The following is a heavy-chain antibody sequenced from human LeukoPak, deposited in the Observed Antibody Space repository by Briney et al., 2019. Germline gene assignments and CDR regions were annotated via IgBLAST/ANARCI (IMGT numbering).Heavy chain of an antibody. D-gene: IGHD3-10*01. Sequence: PSETLSLTCAVSGGSISSGYYWGWIRQPPGKGLEWIGSIYHSGSTYYNPSLKSRVTISVDTSKNQFSLKLSSVTAADTAVYYCVGSFRWYFDLWGRGTLVTVSS. V-gene: IGHV4-38-2*01. J-gene: IGHJ2*01. CDR2: IYHSGST. CDR1: GGSISSGYY. CDR3: VGSFRWYFDL.